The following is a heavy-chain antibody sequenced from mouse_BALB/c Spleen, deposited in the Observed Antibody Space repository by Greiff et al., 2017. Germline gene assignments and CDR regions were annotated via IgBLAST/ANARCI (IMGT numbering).Heavy chain of an antibody. Sequence: EVKVVESGGGLVQPGGSLKLSCAASGFTFSSYTMSWVRQTPEKRLEWVAYISNGGGSTYYPDTVKGRFTISRDNAKNTLYLQMSSLKSEDTAMYYCARHGDDGYYPYYFDYWGQGTTLTVSS. J-gene: IGHJ2*01. CDR1: GFTFSSYT. CDR2: ISNGGGST. D-gene: IGHD2-3*01. CDR3: ARHGDDGYYPYYFDY. V-gene: IGHV5-12-2*01.